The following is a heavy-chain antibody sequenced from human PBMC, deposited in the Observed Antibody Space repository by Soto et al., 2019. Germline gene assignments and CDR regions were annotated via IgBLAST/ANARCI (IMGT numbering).Heavy chain of an antibody. CDR3: ARGVHGDSPGVYHDY. Sequence: SETLSLTCAVYGGSFSGYYWSWIRQPPGKGLEWIGEINHSGSTNYNPSLKSRVTISVDTSKNQFSLKLSSVTAADTAVYYCARGVHGDSPGVYHDYWGQGTLVTVSS. V-gene: IGHV4-34*01. CDR2: INHSGST. D-gene: IGHD4-17*01. J-gene: IGHJ4*02. CDR1: GGSFSGYY.